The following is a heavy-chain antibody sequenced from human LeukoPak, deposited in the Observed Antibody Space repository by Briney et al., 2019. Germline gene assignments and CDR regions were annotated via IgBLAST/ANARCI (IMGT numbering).Heavy chain of an antibody. CDR1: GFTFSSYS. CDR2: ISSSSSYI. CDR3: AKAPPWALYGMDL. J-gene: IGHJ6*02. V-gene: IGHV3-21*01. Sequence: TGGSLRLSCAASGFTFSSYSMNWVRQAPGKGLEWVSSISSSSSYIYYADSVKGRFTISRDNAKNSLYLQMNSLRAEDTAVYYCAKAPPWALYGMDLWGQGTTVTVSS. D-gene: IGHD3-16*01.